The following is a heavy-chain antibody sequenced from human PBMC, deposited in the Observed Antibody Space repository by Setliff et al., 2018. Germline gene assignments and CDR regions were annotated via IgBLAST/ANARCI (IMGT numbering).Heavy chain of an antibody. CDR2: INWSGEII. J-gene: IGHJ4*02. CDR1: GFTFDNHA. D-gene: IGHD3-10*01. Sequence: SLRLSCEVSGFTFDNHAMHWVRQAPGKGLEGVSGINWSGEIIGYADSVRGRFTVSRDNAKNSLYLQMNSLRADDTAVYYCARPGRSNYWDSFDYWGQGTLVTVS. V-gene: IGHV3-9*01. CDR3: ARPGRSNYWDSFDY.